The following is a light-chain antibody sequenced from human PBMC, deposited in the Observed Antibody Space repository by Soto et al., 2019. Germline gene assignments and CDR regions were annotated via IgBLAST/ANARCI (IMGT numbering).Light chain of an antibody. CDR3: QQYKDWPQT. CDR1: QSVSSN. J-gene: IGKJ1*01. Sequence: EIVMTQSPATLSVSHVERDTKPCRASQSVSSNLAWYQQKPGQAPRLLVYGAFTRATGIPARFSGSGSETEFTLTISSLQSNDFAVYVCQQYKDWPQTFGQGTKVDIK. CDR2: GAF. V-gene: IGKV3-15*01.